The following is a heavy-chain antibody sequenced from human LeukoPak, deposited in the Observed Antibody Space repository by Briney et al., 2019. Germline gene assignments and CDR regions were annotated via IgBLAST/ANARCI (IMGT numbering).Heavy chain of an antibody. Sequence: PGGSLRLSCAASGFTFSTNHMTWVRQAPGKGPEWVSVIYSDGNTYYADSVKGRFTISRDNSKNTLYLQMNSLRAEDTAVYYCVRDLTWGPGTLVTVSS. J-gene: IGHJ5*02. CDR3: VRDLT. CDR2: IYSDGNT. V-gene: IGHV3-53*01. CDR1: GFTFSTNH.